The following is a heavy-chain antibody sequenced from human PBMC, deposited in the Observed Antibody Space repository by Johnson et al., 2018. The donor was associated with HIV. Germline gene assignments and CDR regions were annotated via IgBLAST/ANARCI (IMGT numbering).Heavy chain of an antibody. Sequence: QVQLVESGGGVVQPGGSLRLSCAASGFTFSSYGMHWVRQAPGKGLEWVAFIRYDGSNKYYADSVKGRFTISRDNSKNTLYLQMNSLRAEDTAVYYCAKPVLQVLEWISAFDIWGQGTMVTVSS. CDR3: AKPVLQVLEWISAFDI. D-gene: IGHD3-3*01. CDR1: GFTFSSYG. CDR2: IRYDGSNK. V-gene: IGHV3-30*02. J-gene: IGHJ3*02.